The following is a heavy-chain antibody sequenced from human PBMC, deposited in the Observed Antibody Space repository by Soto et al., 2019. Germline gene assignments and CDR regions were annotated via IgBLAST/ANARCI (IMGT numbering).Heavy chain of an antibody. J-gene: IGHJ6*02. CDR2: IIPIFGTA. V-gene: IGHV1-69*13. CDR1: GGTFSSYA. CDR3: ATSGVTRLQFCMDF. D-gene: IGHD4-4*01. Sequence: ASVKVSCKASGGTFSSYAISWVRQAPGQGLEWMGGIIPIFGTANYAQKFQGRVTITADESTSTAYMELSSLRSEDTAVYYCATSGVTRLQFCMDFWGQGTMVTVSS.